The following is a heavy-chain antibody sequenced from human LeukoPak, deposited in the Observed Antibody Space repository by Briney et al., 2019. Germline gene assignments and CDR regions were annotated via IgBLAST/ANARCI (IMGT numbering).Heavy chain of an antibody. CDR3: ARQTRIAVAGRGAYYYYMDV. Sequence: ASVKVSCKASGYTFTGYYMHWVRQAPGQGLEWMGWINPNSGGTNYAQKFQGRVTMTRDTSISTAYMELSRLRSDDTAVYYCARQTRIAVAGRGAYYYYMDVWGKGTTVTISS. V-gene: IGHV1-2*02. D-gene: IGHD6-19*01. CDR2: INPNSGGT. J-gene: IGHJ6*03. CDR1: GYTFTGYY.